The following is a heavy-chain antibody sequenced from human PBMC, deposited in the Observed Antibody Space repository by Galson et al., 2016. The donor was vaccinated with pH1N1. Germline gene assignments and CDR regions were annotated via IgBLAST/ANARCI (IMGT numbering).Heavy chain of an antibody. CDR2: IRFDGSNR. CDR3: ARDPQGYYGDYVGFHY. J-gene: IGHJ4*02. D-gene: IGHD4-17*01. Sequence: SLRLSCAASGFSFDTYAMHWVRQAPGKGPEWVAFIRFDGSNRKYASSLKGRFTISRDNSKNTLYLQMDSLRTEDTALYYCARDPQGYYGDYVGFHYWGQGTLVTVSS. V-gene: IGHV3-30*02. CDR1: GFSFDTYA.